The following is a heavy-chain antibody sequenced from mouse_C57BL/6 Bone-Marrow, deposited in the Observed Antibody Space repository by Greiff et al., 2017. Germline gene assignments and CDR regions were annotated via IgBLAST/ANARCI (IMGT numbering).Heavy chain of an antibody. CDR2: IYPGSGST. V-gene: IGHV1-55*01. CDR1: GYTFTSYW. Sequence: QVQLQQPGAELVKPGASVKLSCKASGYTFTSYWITWVKQRPGQGLEWIGDIYPGSGSTNYNEKFKSKATLTVYTSSSTAYMQLSSLTSADSAVYYCARDTAYFDYWGQGTTLTVSS. J-gene: IGHJ2*01. CDR3: ARDTAYFDY.